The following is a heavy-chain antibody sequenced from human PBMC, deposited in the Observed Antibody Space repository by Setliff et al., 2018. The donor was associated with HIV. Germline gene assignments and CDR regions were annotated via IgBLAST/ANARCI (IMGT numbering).Heavy chain of an antibody. V-gene: IGHV3-20*01. J-gene: IGHJ4*03. CDR3: ARSPQGGYFDY. CDR1: GFTFDDYA. CDR2: INWDGSAV. Sequence: GGSLRLSCAASGFTFDDYAMNWVRQPPGKGLEWISGINWDGSAVGYADSVKGRFTISRDNAKNSLYLEMSSLRVEDTAVYHCARSPQGGYFDYWGQGTLVTVSS.